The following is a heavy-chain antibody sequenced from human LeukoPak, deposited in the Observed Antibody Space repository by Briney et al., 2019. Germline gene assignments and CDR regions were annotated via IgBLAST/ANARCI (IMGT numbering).Heavy chain of an antibody. CDR2: IWYDGTNK. J-gene: IGHJ3*02. V-gene: IGHV3-33*01. Sequence: PGRSLRLSCAASGFTFSNYGMHWVRQAPGKGLEWVALIWYDGTNKYYADSVKGRFTISRDNSKNTVYLQMNSLRAEDTAVYYCARGLRNTDTFDIWGQGTMVTVSS. CDR3: ARGLRNTDTFDI. CDR1: GFTFSNYG.